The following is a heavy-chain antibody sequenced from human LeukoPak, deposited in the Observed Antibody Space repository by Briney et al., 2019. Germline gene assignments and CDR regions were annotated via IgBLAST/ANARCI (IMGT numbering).Heavy chain of an antibody. V-gene: IGHV3-53*01. D-gene: IGHD3-3*01. CDR3: AKDRLRFLEWLYQASDYGMDV. J-gene: IGHJ6*02. CDR2: IYSGGNT. CDR1: GFIVSSYY. Sequence: SGGSLRLSCAASGFIVSSYYMSWVRQAPGKGLEWVSVIYSGGNTNYADSVKGRFTISRDNSKNTLYLQMNSLRAEDTAVYYCAKDRLRFLEWLYQASDYGMDVWGQGTTVTVSS.